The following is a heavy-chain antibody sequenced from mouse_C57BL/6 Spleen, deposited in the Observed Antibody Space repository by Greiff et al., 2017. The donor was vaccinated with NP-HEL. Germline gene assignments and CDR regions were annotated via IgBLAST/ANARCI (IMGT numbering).Heavy chain of an antibody. Sequence: EVQLQQSGPGLVKPSQSLSLTCSVTGYSITSGYYWNWIRQFPGNKLEWMGYIRYDGSNNYNPSLKNRISITRDTSKNQFFLKLNSVTTEDTATYYCARDGYGNPVSYWGQGTLVTVAA. CDR2: IRYDGSN. J-gene: IGHJ3*01. CDR3: ARDGYGNPVSY. D-gene: IGHD2-10*02. CDR1: GYSITSGYY. V-gene: IGHV3-6*01.